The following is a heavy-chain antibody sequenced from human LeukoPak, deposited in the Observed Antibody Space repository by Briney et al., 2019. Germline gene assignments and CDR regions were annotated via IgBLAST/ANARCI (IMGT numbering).Heavy chain of an antibody. Sequence: GGSLRLSCAASGFTFRDYTMNWVRQSPGKGLEWVSAINKGGTFIKYADSVKGRFVVSRDNAKNTMYLQMNSLRTDDTAVYYCAGRDNYDYWGQGTLVTVSS. CDR1: GFTFRDYT. CDR2: INKGGTFI. D-gene: IGHD1-1*01. J-gene: IGHJ4*02. V-gene: IGHV3-21*01. CDR3: AGRDNYDY.